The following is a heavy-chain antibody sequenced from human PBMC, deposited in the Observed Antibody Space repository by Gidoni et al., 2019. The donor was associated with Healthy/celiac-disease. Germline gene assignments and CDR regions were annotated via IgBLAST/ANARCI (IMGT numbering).Heavy chain of an antibody. Sequence: QVQLQESGPGLVTPSQTLSLTCTVSGGSSSSGGYYWSWIRQHPGQGLEWIGYIYYSGSTYSNPSLKSRVTISVDTSKNQFSLKLSSVTAADTAVYYCASGRGYSPNYYYYGMDVWGQGTTVTVSS. CDR3: ASGRGYSPNYYYYGMDV. D-gene: IGHD5-18*01. J-gene: IGHJ6*02. V-gene: IGHV4-31*03. CDR1: GGSSSSGGYY. CDR2: IYYSGST.